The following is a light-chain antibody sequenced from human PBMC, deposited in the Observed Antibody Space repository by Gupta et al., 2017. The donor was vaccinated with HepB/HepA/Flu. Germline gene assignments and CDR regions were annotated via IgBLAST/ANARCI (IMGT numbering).Light chain of an antibody. CDR2: DAS. CDR3: QQRSNWQLT. J-gene: IGKJ4*01. CDR1: QSVSSY. V-gene: IGKV3-11*01. Sequence: DIAFTQSPAPLSLSPGERATLSCRASQSVSSYLAWYQQKPGQAPRLLIYDASNRATGIPARFSGSGSGTDFTLTISSLEPEDFAVYYCQQRSNWQLTFGGGTKVEIK.